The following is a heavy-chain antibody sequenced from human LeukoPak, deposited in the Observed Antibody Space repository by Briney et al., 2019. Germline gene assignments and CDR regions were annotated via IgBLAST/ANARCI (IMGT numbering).Heavy chain of an antibody. CDR1: GFTFSSYA. CDR2: ISSNGGST. J-gene: IGHJ3*02. CDR3: ARDLPADYGDPRDDAFDI. Sequence: GGSLRLSCAASGFTFSSYAMHWVRQAPGKGLEYVSAISSNGGSTYYANSVKGRFTISRDNSKNTLYLQMGSLRAEDMAVYYCARDLPADYGDPRDDAFDIWGQGTMVTVSS. D-gene: IGHD4-17*01. V-gene: IGHV3-64*01.